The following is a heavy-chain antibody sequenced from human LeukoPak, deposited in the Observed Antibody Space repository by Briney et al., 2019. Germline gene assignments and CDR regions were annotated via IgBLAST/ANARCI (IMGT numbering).Heavy chain of an antibody. CDR1: GFTFRNHG. CDR3: AAFITTKLDY. CDR2: ASTDEINQ. D-gene: IGHD3-22*01. V-gene: IGHV3-30*03. Sequence: GGSLRLSCAYSGFTFRNHGMHWVRQAPGKGLEWVAVASTDEINQWYADSVKGRFTISRDNSRNTVILEMNTLRTEDTAVYFCAAFITTKLDYWGQGILVTVSS. J-gene: IGHJ4*02.